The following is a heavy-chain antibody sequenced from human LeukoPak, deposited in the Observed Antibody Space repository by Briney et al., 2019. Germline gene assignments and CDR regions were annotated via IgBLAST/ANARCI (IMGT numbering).Heavy chain of an antibody. Sequence: GGSLRLSCAASGFTFSSYGMSWVRQAPGKGLEWVSAISGSGGSTYYADSVKGRFTISRDNSKNTLYLQMNSLRAEDTAVYYCAKLRYFDWLLTYWGQGTLVTVSS. CDR2: ISGSGGST. D-gene: IGHD3-9*01. CDR1: GFTFSSYG. V-gene: IGHV3-23*01. J-gene: IGHJ4*02. CDR3: AKLRYFDWLLTY.